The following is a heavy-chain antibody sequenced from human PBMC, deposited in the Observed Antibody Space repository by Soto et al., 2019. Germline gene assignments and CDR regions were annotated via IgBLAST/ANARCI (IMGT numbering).Heavy chain of an antibody. CDR1: GYSITSYS. J-gene: IGHJ5*02. Sequence: ECLKVSGRGSGYSITSYSMVWVRQIPRKGLEWMGIIYPGDSDTRYSPSFQGQVTISADKSISTAYLQWSSLKASDTAMYYCASIATARVRRVTVTWCGPWGQGTLVTVSS. V-gene: IGHV5-51*01. D-gene: IGHD3-10*01. CDR3: ASIATARVRRVTVTWCGP. CDR2: IYPGDSDT.